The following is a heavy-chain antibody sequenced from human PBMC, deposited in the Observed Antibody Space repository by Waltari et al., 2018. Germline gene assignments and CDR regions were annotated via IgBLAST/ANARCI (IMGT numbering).Heavy chain of an antibody. J-gene: IGHJ5*02. D-gene: IGHD6-19*01. CDR3: ARAHVSSGWYGSFDP. V-gene: IGHV4-59*13. Sequence: QVQLQESGPGLVKPSETLSLTCTVSGGSISSYYWSWIRQPPGKGLEWIGYIYYSGSTNYNPSLKSRVTISVDTSKNQFSLKLSSVTAADTAVYYCARAHVSSGWYGSFDPWGQGTLVTVSS. CDR2: IYYSGST. CDR1: GGSISSYY.